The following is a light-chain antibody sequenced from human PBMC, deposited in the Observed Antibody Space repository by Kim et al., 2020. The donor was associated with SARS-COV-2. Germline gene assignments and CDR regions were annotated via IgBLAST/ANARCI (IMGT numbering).Light chain of an antibody. CDR1: QGIGED. CDR2: AAS. CDR3: LQNNSYPWT. J-gene: IGKJ1*01. V-gene: IGKV1-17*01. Sequence: DIQMTQSPSSLSASVGDRVTITCRASQGIGEDLGWYQQKPGKAPKGLIYAASSLQSGVPSRFSGSGSETEFTLTISSLQPEDFVVYFCLQNNSYPWTSGLRTKVEIK.